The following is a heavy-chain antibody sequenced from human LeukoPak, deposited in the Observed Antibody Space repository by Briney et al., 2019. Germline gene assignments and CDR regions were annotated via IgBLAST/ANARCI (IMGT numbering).Heavy chain of an antibody. V-gene: IGHV1-69*05. CDR1: GDISNNYV. D-gene: IGHD3-10*01. CDR2: VIPLFNTP. Sequence: SVKVSCKASGDISNNYVITWVRQAPGQGLEWMGGVIPLFNTPNYAQRFQGRVTITTDQSTHTSYMELRSLGSEDTAVYYCARVDRNHFYIDVWGRGTTVTVSS. J-gene: IGHJ6*03. CDR3: ARVDRNHFYIDV.